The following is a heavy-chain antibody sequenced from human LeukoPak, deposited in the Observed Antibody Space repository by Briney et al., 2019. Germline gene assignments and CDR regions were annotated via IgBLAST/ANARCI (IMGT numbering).Heavy chain of an antibody. J-gene: IGHJ4*02. CDR3: ARDRSGYSYGEPLVY. V-gene: IGHV1-2*06. Sequence: GASVKVSCKASGYTFTAYYMHWVRQAPGQGLEWMGRINSNTGGTDYAQKFQDRVTMTRDTSISTVYMELSRVRSDDTAVYYCARDRSGYSYGEPLVYWGQGTVVIVSS. CDR1: GYTFTAYY. CDR2: INSNTGGT. D-gene: IGHD5-18*01.